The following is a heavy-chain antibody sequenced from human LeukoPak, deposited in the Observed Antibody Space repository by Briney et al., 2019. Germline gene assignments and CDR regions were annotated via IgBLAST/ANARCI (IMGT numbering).Heavy chain of an antibody. CDR2: ISSNGGST. D-gene: IGHD3/OR15-3a*01. V-gene: IGHV3-64*01. CDR1: GFTFSSYA. CDR3: ARDGRTWTQGKFDY. Sequence: GGSLRLSCAASGFTFSSYAMHWVRQAPGKGLEYVSAISSNGGSTYYANSVKGRFTISRDNSKNTLYLQMGSLRAEDMAVYYCARDGRTWTQGKFDYWGQGTLVTVSS. J-gene: IGHJ4*02.